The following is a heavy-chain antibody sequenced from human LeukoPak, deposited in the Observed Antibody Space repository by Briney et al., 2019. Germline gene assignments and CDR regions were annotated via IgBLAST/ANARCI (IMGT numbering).Heavy chain of an antibody. CDR3: ARGVSSSWFFDY. V-gene: IGHV1-46*01. CDR1: GYTFTSYY. J-gene: IGHJ4*02. CDR2: INPSGGST. Sequence: GASVKVSCKASGYTFTSYYMHWVRQAPGQGLEWMGIINPSGGSTSYPQKFQGRVSMTRDTSTTTVYMELSSLRSEDTAVYYCARGVSSSWFFDYWGQGTLVTVSS. D-gene: IGHD6-13*01.